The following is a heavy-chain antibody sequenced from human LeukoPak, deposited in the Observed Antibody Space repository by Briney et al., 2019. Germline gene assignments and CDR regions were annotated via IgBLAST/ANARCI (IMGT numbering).Heavy chain of an antibody. CDR3: ARPNCSGGSCYSHFDY. D-gene: IGHD2-15*01. CDR2: IYYSGST. V-gene: IGHV4-39*07. J-gene: IGHJ4*02. CDR1: GGSISSSSYY. Sequence: SETLSLTCTVSGGSISSSSYYWGWIRQPPGKGLEWIGSIYYSGSTYYNPSLKSRVTISVDTSKNQFSLRLSSVTAADTAVYYCARPNCSGGSCYSHFDYWGQGTLVTVSS.